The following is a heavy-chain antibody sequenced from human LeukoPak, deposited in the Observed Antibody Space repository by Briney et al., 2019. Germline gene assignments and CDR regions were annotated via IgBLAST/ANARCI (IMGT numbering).Heavy chain of an antibody. D-gene: IGHD6-13*01. V-gene: IGHV4-59*08. Sequence: SETLSLTCTVSGGSISRYYWSWIRQPPGKGLEWIGYIYYSGSTNYNPSLKSRVTISVDTSKNQFSLKLSSVTAADTAVYYCARQSGAVPGTFAFGMDVWGQGTTDTVSS. CDR3: ARQSGAVPGTFAFGMDV. J-gene: IGHJ6*02. CDR1: GGSISRYY. CDR2: IYYSGST.